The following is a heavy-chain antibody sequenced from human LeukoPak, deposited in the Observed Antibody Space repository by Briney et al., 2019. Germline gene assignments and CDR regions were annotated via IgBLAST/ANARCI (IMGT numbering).Heavy chain of an antibody. CDR1: GGSFSGYY. J-gene: IGHJ5*02. Sequence: SETLSLTCAVYGGSFSGYYWSWIRQPPGKGLEWIGEINHSGSTNYNPSLKSRVTISVDTSKNQFSLKLSSVTAADTAVYYCARQIRWLRYWFDPWGQGTLVTVST. CDR2: INHSGST. V-gene: IGHV4-34*01. CDR3: ARQIRWLRYWFDP. D-gene: IGHD5-12*01.